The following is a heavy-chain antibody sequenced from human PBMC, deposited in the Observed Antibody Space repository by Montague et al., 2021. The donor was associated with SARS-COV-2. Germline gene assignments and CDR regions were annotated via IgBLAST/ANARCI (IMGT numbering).Heavy chain of an antibody. D-gene: IGHD5-12*01. CDR1: GGSISSGNYY. CDR3: ARRGRKLLPVATTIGGFDV. Sequence: SETLYLTCTVSGGSISSGNYYWDWIRQPPGKGLEWIGSIYDSGSTYYNPSLKSRVTISVDTSKNHFSLKLSSVTAADTAVYYCARRGRKLLPVATTIGGFDVWGQGTMVTVSS. CDR2: IYDSGST. J-gene: IGHJ3*01. V-gene: IGHV4-39*02.